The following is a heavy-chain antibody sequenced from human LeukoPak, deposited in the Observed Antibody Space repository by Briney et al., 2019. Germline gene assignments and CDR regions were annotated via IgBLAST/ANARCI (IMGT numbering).Heavy chain of an antibody. CDR2: IIPIFGTA. Sequence: SVKVSCKASGGTFSSYAISWVRQAPGQGLEWMGGIIPIFGTANYAQKFQGRATITTDESTSTAYMELSSLRSVDTAVYYCARGAPNRGYHDSSAWEYFQHWGQGTLVTVSS. D-gene: IGHD3-22*01. CDR3: ARGAPNRGYHDSSAWEYFQH. J-gene: IGHJ1*01. CDR1: GGTFSSYA. V-gene: IGHV1-69*05.